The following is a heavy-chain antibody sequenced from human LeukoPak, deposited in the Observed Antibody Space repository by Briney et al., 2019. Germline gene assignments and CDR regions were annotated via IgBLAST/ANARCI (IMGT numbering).Heavy chain of an antibody. J-gene: IGHJ4*02. D-gene: IGHD3-3*01. Sequence: GRSLRLSCAASGFTFSSYSMNWVRQAPGKGLEWVSSISSSSSYIYYADSVKGRFTISRDNAKNSLYLQMNSLRAEDTAVYYCARDWGVVITSYYFDYWGQGTLVTVSS. CDR1: GFTFSSYS. CDR2: ISSSSSYI. V-gene: IGHV3-21*01. CDR3: ARDWGVVITSYYFDY.